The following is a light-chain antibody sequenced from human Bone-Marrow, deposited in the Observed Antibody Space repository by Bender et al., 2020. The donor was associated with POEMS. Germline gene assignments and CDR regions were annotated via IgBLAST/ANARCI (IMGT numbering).Light chain of an antibody. CDR3: CSYAGAPTFGVV. V-gene: IGLV2-11*01. J-gene: IGLJ3*02. CDR2: DVS. CDR1: ISDVGAYDY. Sequence: QSALTQPRSVSGSPGQSVTISCTGTISDVGAYDYVSWYQQEPGKAPKLIRFDVSKRPSEGPHRLSGSKSGAPASLTSSGLQTGDEADYYCCSYAGAPTFGVVFGGGTKLTVL.